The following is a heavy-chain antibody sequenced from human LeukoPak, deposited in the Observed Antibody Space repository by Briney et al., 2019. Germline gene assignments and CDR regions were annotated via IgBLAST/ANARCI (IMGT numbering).Heavy chain of an antibody. D-gene: IGHD2-2*01. CDR2: ISAYNGNT. CDR3: ARVPLIVVVPAALSGDY. J-gene: IGHJ4*02. CDR1: VCTFTSYG. V-gene: IGHV1-18*04. Sequence: ASVKVSCKGSVCTFTSYGISWVGQAPGQGLEWMGWISAYNGNTNYAQKLQGRVTMTTDTSTSTAYMELRSLRSDDTAVYYCARVPLIVVVPAALSGDYWGQGTLVTVSS.